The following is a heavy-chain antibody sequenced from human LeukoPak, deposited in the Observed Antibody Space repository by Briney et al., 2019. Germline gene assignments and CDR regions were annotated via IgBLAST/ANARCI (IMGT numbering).Heavy chain of an antibody. CDR2: IKQDGSEK. Sequence: GGSLRLSCAASGFTFSIYWMSWVRQAPGKGLEWVANIKQDGSEKSYVDSVKGRFTISRDNSKNTLYLQMNSLRAEDTAVYYCAKDWRGYSSGWATAFDIWGQGTMVTVSS. V-gene: IGHV3-7*01. J-gene: IGHJ3*02. CDR1: GFTFSIYW. CDR3: AKDWRGYSSGWATAFDI. D-gene: IGHD6-19*01.